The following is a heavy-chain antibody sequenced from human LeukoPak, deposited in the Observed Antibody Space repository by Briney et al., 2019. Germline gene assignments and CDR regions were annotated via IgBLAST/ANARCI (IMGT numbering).Heavy chain of an antibody. CDR3: ARRYFDY. V-gene: IGHV3-7*03. J-gene: IGHJ4*02. Sequence: PGGSLRLSCVPSGFSFSNYAMSWVRQAPGKGLEWVANIKEDGSEKYYVDSVKGRFTISRDNAKNSLYLQMNSLRAEDTAVYYCARRYFDYWGQGTLVTVSS. CDR1: GFSFSNYA. CDR2: IKEDGSEK.